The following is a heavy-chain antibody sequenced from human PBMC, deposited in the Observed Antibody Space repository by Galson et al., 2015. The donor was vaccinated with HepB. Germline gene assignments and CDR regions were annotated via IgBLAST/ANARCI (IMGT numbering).Heavy chain of an antibody. CDR2: ISGSGGST. J-gene: IGHJ4*02. V-gene: IGHV3-23*01. CDR3: AKGYYSSGWNFDY. D-gene: IGHD6-19*01. Sequence: SLRLSCAASGFTVSSYAMSWVRQAPGKGLEWVSAISGSGGSTYYADSVKGRFTISRDNSKNTLYLQMNSLRAEDTAVYYCAKGYYSSGWNFDYWGQGTLVTVSS. CDR1: GFTVSSYA.